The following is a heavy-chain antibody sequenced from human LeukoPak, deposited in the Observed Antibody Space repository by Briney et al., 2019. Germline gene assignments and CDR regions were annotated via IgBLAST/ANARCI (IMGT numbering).Heavy chain of an antibody. J-gene: IGHJ3*02. V-gene: IGHV4-59*01. Sequence: TSETLSLTCTVSGGSISSYYWSWIRQPPGKGLEWVGYIYYSGSTNYNPSLKSRVTISVDTSKNKFSLKLSSVTAADAAVYYCARHYYDSSGYFVQDAFDIWGQGTMVTVSS. D-gene: IGHD3-22*01. CDR2: IYYSGST. CDR1: GGSISSYY. CDR3: ARHYYDSSGYFVQDAFDI.